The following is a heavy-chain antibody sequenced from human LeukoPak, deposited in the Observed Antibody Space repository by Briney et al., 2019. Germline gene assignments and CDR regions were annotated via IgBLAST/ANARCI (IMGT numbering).Heavy chain of an antibody. J-gene: IGHJ4*02. D-gene: IGHD6-19*01. Sequence: SETLSLTCAVSGGSISTYYWSWIRQPPGKGLEWIGHIYNSGSTNYSPSLKSRVTISVDTSKNQFSLKLSSVTAADTAVYYCARFKRAGGWSYFDYWGQGTLVTVSS. CDR1: GGSISTYY. CDR2: IYNSGST. V-gene: IGHV4-59*01. CDR3: ARFKRAGGWSYFDY.